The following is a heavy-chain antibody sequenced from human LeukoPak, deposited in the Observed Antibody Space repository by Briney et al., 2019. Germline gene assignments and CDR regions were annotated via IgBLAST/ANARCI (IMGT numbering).Heavy chain of an antibody. Sequence: GGSLRLSCAASGFTFSSYAMSWVRQAPGKGLEWVSAISGSGGSTYYADSVKGRFTISRDDSKNTLYLQMNSLRAEDTAVYYCAKDMRFDWTPYYFDYWGQGTLVTVSS. CDR1: GFTFSSYA. V-gene: IGHV3-23*01. CDR3: AKDMRFDWTPYYFDY. CDR2: ISGSGGST. J-gene: IGHJ4*02. D-gene: IGHD3-9*01.